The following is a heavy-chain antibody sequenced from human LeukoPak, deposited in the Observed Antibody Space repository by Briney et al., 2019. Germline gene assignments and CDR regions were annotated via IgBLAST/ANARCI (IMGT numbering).Heavy chain of an antibody. V-gene: IGHV4-59*01. CDR3: ARRKIRRDYGY. D-gene: IGHD4-17*01. CDR2: IYYSGST. J-gene: IGHJ4*02. CDR1: GGSISSYY. Sequence: SETLSLTCTVSGGSISSYYWSWIRQPPGKGLEWIGYIYYSGSTNYNPSLKSRVTISVDTSKNQFSLKLSSVTAADTAVYYCARRKIRRDYGYWGQGTLVTVSS.